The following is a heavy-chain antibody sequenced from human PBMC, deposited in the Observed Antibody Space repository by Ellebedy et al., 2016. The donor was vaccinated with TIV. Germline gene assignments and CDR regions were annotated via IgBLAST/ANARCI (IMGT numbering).Heavy chain of an antibody. D-gene: IGHD3-9*01. CDR1: GFTFSGYA. CDR3: ATDRGYFTFDY. V-gene: IGHV3-23*01. J-gene: IGHJ4*02. Sequence: GESLKISCVASGFTFSGYAMSWVRQAPGKGLEWVSGINNGGRTTSYADSVKGRFTISRDNSRSTLYLQMNSLRADDTAVYYCATDRGYFTFDYWGQGSLITVSS. CDR2: INNGGRTT.